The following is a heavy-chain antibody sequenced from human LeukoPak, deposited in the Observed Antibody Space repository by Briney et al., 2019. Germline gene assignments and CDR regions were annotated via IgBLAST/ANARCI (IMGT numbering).Heavy chain of an antibody. D-gene: IGHD2-15*01. V-gene: IGHV4-34*01. CDR3: VRVVVVVAPHFDY. J-gene: IGHJ4*02. Sequence: PSETLSLTCAVYGGSFSGYYWSWIRQPPGKGLEWIGEINHSGSTNYNPSLKSRVTISVDTSKNQFSLKLSSVTAADTAVYYCVRVVVVVAPHFDYWGQGTLVTVSS. CDR2: INHSGST. CDR1: GGSFSGYY.